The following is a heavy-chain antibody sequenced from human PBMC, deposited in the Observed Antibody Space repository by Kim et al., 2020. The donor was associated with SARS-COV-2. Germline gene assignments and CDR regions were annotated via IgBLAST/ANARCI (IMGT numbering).Heavy chain of an antibody. CDR1: GFTVSSNY. D-gene: IGHD4-17*01. CDR2: IYSGGST. V-gene: IGHV3-53*01. J-gene: IGHJ4*02. CDR3: ARSPDYGDSPFDY. Sequence: GGSLRLSCAASGFTVSSNYMSWVRQAPGKGLEWVSVIYSGGSTYYADSVKGRFTISRDNSKNTLYLQMNSLRAEDTAVYYCARSPDYGDSPFDYWGQGTLVTVSS.